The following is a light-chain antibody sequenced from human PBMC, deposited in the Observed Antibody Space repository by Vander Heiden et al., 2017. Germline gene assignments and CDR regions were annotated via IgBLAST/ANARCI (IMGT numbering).Light chain of an antibody. CDR2: DAS. CDR1: QGISHY. J-gene: IGKJ5*01. Sequence: DTQLPQSPSSLSASVGDRVTITCRTSQGISHYLAWYQQKPGKVPNLLIYDASTLKSGVPSRFSGSGSGTEFTLTISSLQPEDAATYYCQKYNNAPHSFGQGTRLDIE. V-gene: IGKV1-27*01. CDR3: QKYNNAPHS.